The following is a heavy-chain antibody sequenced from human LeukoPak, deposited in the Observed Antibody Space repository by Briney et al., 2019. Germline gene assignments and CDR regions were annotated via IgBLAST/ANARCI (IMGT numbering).Heavy chain of an antibody. V-gene: IGHV3-11*06. D-gene: IGHD6-13*01. CDR1: GFTFSDYY. Sequence: PGGSLRLSCAASGFTFSDYYMSWIRQAAGKGLEWVSYISSSSSYTNYADSVKSRFTISRDNAKNSLYLQMNSLRAEDTAVYYCARDQTNRYSSSWYREENWFDPWGQGTLVTVSS. CDR3: ARDQTNRYSSSWYREENWFDP. CDR2: ISSSSSYT. J-gene: IGHJ5*02.